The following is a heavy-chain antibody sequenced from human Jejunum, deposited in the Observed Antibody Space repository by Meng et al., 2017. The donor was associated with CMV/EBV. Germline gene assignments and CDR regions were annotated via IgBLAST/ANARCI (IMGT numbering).Heavy chain of an antibody. Sequence: QVPLVQYGAEVKKPGASVKVSCKAYGYTFNNYYMHWVRQAPGQGLEWMGIINTSVGYTSHAQKFQGRVTMSRDTSTSTVHMEVSSLRSADTAVYYCARASRVLGGFDYWGQGTLVTVSS. CDR2: INTSVGYT. J-gene: IGHJ4*02. D-gene: IGHD3-16*01. V-gene: IGHV1-46*02. CDR3: ARASRVLGGFDY. CDR1: GYTFNNYY.